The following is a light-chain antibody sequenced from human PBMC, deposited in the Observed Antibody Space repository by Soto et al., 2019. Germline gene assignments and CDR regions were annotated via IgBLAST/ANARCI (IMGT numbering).Light chain of an antibody. CDR1: RSDVGGYNF. V-gene: IGLV2-11*01. CDR3: CSYAGSYTWV. J-gene: IGLJ3*02. CDR2: DVS. Sequence: QSALTQPRSVSGSPGQSATISCTGTRSDVGGYNFVSWYQQHPGKAPKLMIYDVSKRPSGVPDRFSGSKSGNTASLTISGLQAEDEADYHCCSYAGSYTWVFGGGTKLTVL.